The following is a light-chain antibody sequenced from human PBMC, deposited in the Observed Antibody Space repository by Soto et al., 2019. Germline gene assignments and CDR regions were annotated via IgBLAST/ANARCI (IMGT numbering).Light chain of an antibody. Sequence: DIQMTQSPSSLSASVGDRVTITCRASQNIDRYLNWYQQKSGKAPKVLIYVASTLQSGVPSRFSGSGSGTDLTLTINNLQPEDFVTYYCQQSYSTPPDTFGQGTKLEIK. CDR1: QNIDRY. CDR3: QQSYSTPPDT. J-gene: IGKJ2*01. V-gene: IGKV1-39*01. CDR2: VAS.